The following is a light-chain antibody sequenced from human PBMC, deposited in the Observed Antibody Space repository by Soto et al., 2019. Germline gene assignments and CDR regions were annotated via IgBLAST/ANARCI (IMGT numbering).Light chain of an antibody. Sequence: QSVLTQPPSASGSPGQSVTISCTGTSSDVGGYNSVSWYQQYPGKAPKLMIYEVTKRPSGVPDRFSGSKSGNTASLTVSGLQAEDEADYYCSSYAGSILYVFGTGTKVTV. CDR1: SSDVGGYNS. V-gene: IGLV2-8*01. CDR2: EVT. CDR3: SSYAGSILYV. J-gene: IGLJ1*01.